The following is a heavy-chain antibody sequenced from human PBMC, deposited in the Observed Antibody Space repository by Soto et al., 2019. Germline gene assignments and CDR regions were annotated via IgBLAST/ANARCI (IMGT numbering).Heavy chain of an antibody. V-gene: IGHV4-31*02. CDR3: AREHEKITMVRGSYYYYYGMDV. J-gene: IGHJ6*02. CDR1: GASISSGGSY. Sequence: PSETLSLTXTVPGASISSGGSYWSWIRQHPGKGLEWIGYIYYSGSTYYNPSLKSRVTISVDTSKNQFSLKLSSVTAADTAVYYCAREHEKITMVRGSYYYYYGMDVWGQGTTVTVSS. CDR2: IYYSGST. D-gene: IGHD3-10*01.